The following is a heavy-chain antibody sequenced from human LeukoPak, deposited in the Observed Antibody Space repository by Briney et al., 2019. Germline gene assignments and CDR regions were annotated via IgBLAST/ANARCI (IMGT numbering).Heavy chain of an antibody. CDR3: ARVPGAITMVRGVIPGDY. J-gene: IGHJ4*02. V-gene: IGHV1-2*02. D-gene: IGHD3-10*01. Sequence: ASVKVSCKASGYTFTGYYMHWVRQAPGQGIEWMGWINPNSGGTNYAQKFQGRVTMTRDTSISTAYMELSRLRSDATAVYYCARVPGAITMVRGVIPGDYWGQGTLVTVSS. CDR2: INPNSGGT. CDR1: GYTFTGYY.